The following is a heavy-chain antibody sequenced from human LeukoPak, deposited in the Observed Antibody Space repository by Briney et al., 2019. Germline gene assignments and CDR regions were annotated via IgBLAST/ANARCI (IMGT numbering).Heavy chain of an antibody. J-gene: IGHJ4*02. CDR3: ARGSGHDSSGYLVDY. CDR1: GGTFSSYS. V-gene: IGHV1-69*02. Sequence: SVKVSCKASGGTFSSYSITWLRQAPGQGLEWMGRIIPIFGIANYAQKFQGRVTIIADKSTSTAYMELGSLRSEDTAVYYCARGSGHDSSGYLVDYWGQGTLVTVSS. CDR2: IIPIFGIA. D-gene: IGHD3-22*01.